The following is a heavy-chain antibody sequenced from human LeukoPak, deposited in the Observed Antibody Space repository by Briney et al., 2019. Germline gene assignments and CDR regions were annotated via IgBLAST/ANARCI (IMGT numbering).Heavy chain of an antibody. D-gene: IGHD3-10*01. CDR1: GFTFSSYA. Sequence: GGSLRLSCAASGFTFSSYAMSWVRQAPGKGLEWVSIINGGGDIMMYEDSVKGRFTISRDNSKNTFYLRMNSLRVEDTAVYYCAMRDRGYGLDIWGQGTMVTVSS. V-gene: IGHV3-23*01. J-gene: IGHJ3*02. CDR3: AMRDRGYGLDI. CDR2: INGGGDIM.